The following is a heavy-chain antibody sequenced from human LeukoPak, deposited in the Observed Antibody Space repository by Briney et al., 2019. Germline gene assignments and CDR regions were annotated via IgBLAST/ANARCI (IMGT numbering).Heavy chain of an antibody. CDR1: GYTFTSYG. V-gene: IGHV1-18*01. D-gene: IGHD6-13*01. J-gene: IGHJ6*02. Sequence: ASVKVSCKASGYTFTSYGISWVRQAPGQGLEWMGWISAYNGNTNYAQKLQGRVTMTTDTSTSTAYMELRSLRSEDTAVYYCARERRGSSSWYDFKYYYYGMDVWGQGTTVTVSS. CDR2: ISAYNGNT. CDR3: ARERRGSSSWYDFKYYYYGMDV.